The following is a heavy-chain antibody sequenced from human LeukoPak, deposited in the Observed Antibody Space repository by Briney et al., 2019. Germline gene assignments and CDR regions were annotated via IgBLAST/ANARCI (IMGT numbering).Heavy chain of an antibody. V-gene: IGHV1-2*02. CDR2: INPNSGGT. CDR1: GYTFTGYY. CDR3: ARDHTTSFSGYEFLYYYYGMDV. Sequence: ASVKVSCKASGYTFTGYYMHWVRQAPGQGLEWMGWINPNSGGTNYAQKFQGRVTVTRDTSISTAYMELSRLRSDDTAVYYCARDHTTSFSGYEFLYYYYGMDVWGQGTTVTVSS. J-gene: IGHJ6*02. D-gene: IGHD5-12*01.